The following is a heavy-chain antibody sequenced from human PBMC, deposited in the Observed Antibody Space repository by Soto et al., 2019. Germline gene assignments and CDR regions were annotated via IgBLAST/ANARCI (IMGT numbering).Heavy chain of an antibody. D-gene: IGHD6-13*01. V-gene: IGHV3-15*04. CDR3: TISGGYSNSHHWLDP. CDR1: GFTFNMAW. CDR2: IGGNTESGTT. J-gene: IGHJ5*02. Sequence: DVLLVESGGGLVKPGESLRLSCAASGFTFNMAWLSWVRQAPGKGLEWVGRIGGNTESGTTDYAAPVTGRFTISRDDSKNTVYLQMNSLKTEDTAVYYCTISGGYSNSHHWLDPWGQGTLVIV.